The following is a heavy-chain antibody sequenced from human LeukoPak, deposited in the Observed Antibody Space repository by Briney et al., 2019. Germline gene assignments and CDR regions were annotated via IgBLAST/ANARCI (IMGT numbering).Heavy chain of an antibody. CDR1: GGSFSGYY. CDR3: ARGRGPPYCSSTSCHRFDY. J-gene: IGHJ4*02. V-gene: IGHV4-34*01. Sequence: SETLSLTCAVYGGSFSGYYWSWIRQPPGKGLEWIGEINHSGSTNYNPSLKSRVTISVDTSKNQFSLKLSSVIAADTAVYYCARGRGPPYCSSTSCHRFDYWGQGTLVTVSS. CDR2: INHSGST. D-gene: IGHD2-2*01.